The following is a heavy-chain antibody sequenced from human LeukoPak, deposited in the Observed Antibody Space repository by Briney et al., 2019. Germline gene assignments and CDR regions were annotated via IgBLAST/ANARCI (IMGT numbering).Heavy chain of an antibody. J-gene: IGHJ4*02. CDR3: AREGASSSFGY. Sequence: GGSLRLSCVVSGFTVSSNYMSWVRQAPGKGLERVSVLYSGGNTYHADSVKGRFTISRDNSKNTLYLQMNSLRAEDTAVYYCAREGASSSFGYWGQGTLVTVSS. V-gene: IGHV3-53*01. CDR1: GFTVSSNY. CDR2: LYSGGNT. D-gene: IGHD6-13*01.